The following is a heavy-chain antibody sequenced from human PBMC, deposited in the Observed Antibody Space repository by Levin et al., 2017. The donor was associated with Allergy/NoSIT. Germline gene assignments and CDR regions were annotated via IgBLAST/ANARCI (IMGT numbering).Heavy chain of an antibody. CDR2: ISSSSDYI. Sequence: GGSLRLSCAASGFTFSSYSMKWVRQAPGKGLEWVSSISSSSDYIYYADSVKGRFTISRDNAENLLYLQMNSLRAEDTAVYYCARIQGGYDSAGVDYWGQGTLVTVSS. J-gene: IGHJ4*02. CDR1: GFTFSSYS. CDR3: ARIQGGYDSAGVDY. V-gene: IGHV3-21*06. D-gene: IGHD5-12*01.